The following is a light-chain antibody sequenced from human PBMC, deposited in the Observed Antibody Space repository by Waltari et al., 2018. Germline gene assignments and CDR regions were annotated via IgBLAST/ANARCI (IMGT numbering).Light chain of an antibody. J-gene: IGLJ2*01. Sequence: QSVLTQPTSASGTPGQTVAISCSGPNSNIGHNYVYWYLQLPGTAPKLLIYKNNQRPSGVPERFSGSKSGTSTSLVISGLRSEDEADYFCAAWDDSLSVVIFGGGTKLTVL. V-gene: IGLV1-47*01. CDR2: KNN. CDR3: AAWDDSLSVVI. CDR1: NSNIGHNY.